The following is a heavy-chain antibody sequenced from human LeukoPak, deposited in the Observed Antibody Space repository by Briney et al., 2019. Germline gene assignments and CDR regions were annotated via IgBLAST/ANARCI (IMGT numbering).Heavy chain of an antibody. V-gene: IGHV3-21*01. CDR3: ARGTIGELDY. J-gene: IGHJ4*02. CDR1: GFTFSSYS. Sequence: GGSLRFSCAASGFTFSSYSLNWVRQAPGKGLEWVSSISSSSRYIFYADSVKGRFTISRDNAKNSLYLQMNSLRAEDTAVYYCARGTIGELDYWGQGTLVTVSP. CDR2: ISSSSRYI. D-gene: IGHD3-10*01.